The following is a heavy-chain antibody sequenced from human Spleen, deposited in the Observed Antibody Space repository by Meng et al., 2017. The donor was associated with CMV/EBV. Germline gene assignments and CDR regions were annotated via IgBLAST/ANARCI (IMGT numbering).Heavy chain of an antibody. V-gene: IGHV4-34*01. Sequence: YGGSFSGYYGSWIRQPPGKGLEWIGEINHSGSTNYNPSLKSRVTISVDTSKNQFSLKLSSVTAADTAVYYCARDVVGATTADWYFDLWGRGTLVTVSS. J-gene: IGHJ2*01. D-gene: IGHD1-26*01. CDR3: ARDVVGATTADWYFDL. CDR1: GGSFSGYY. CDR2: INHSGST.